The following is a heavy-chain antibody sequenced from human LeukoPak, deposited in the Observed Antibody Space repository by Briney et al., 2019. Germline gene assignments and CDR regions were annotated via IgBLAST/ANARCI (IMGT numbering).Heavy chain of an antibody. CDR3: TRGKAHLDY. J-gene: IGHJ4*02. V-gene: IGHV4-61*01. CDR2: IYYSGST. CDR1: GYSISSGYY. Sequence: SETLSLTCTVSGYSISSGYYWAWIPQPPGKGLEWIGYIYYSGSTNYNPSLKSRVTISVDTSKNQFSLKLSSVTAADTAMYYCTRGKAHLDYWGQGTLVTVSS.